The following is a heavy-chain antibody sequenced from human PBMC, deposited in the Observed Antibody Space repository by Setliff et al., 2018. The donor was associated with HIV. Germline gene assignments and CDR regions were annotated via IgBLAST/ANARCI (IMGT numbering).Heavy chain of an antibody. Sequence: SETLSLTCAVYGGSFSGFYWTWIRQPPGKGLEWIGEIKHGGSANYNPSLKSRVTISVDGSTNQFSLKLGSVTAADAAVYYCARRPLFGVVIASVAKMEFDYWGQGTLVTVSS. CDR2: IKHGGSA. V-gene: IGHV4-34*01. D-gene: IGHD3-3*01. J-gene: IGHJ4*02. CDR3: ARRPLFGVVIASVAKMEFDY. CDR1: GGSFSGFY.